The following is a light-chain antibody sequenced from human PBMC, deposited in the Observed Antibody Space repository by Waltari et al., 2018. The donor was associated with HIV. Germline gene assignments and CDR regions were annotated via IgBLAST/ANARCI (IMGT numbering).Light chain of an antibody. CDR3: QSADSNASLWV. CDR2: KDT. V-gene: IGLV3-25*03. J-gene: IGLJ3*02. CDR1: ALPKQY. Sequence: SYELPPPPSVSVSPGQTARITCSGDALPKQYAYWYQQRPGQAPVLVIYKDTERPSGIPERFSGSSSGTTATLTIIGVQAQDEADYHCQSADSNASLWVFGGGTKLTVL.